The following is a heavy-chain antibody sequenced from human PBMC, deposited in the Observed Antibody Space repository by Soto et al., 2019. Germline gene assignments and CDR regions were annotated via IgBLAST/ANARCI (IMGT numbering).Heavy chain of an antibody. CDR2: INPNSGGT. D-gene: IGHD5-18*01. J-gene: IGHJ6*02. CDR3: ARVRPRIPNGMDV. CDR1: GYTFTGYY. Sequence: ASVKVSCKASGYTFTGYYMHWVRQAPGQGLEWMGWINPNSGGTNYAQKFQGRVTMTRDTSISTAYMELSRLRSDDTAVYYRARVRPRIPNGMDVWGQGTTVTVSS. V-gene: IGHV1-2*02.